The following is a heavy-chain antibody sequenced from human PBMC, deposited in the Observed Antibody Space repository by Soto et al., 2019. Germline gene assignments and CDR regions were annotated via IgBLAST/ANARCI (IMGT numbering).Heavy chain of an antibody. CDR1: GGCFSGYY. D-gene: IGHD1-7*01. V-gene: IGHV4-34*01. J-gene: IGHJ3*02. Sequence: SETLSLTCAVYGGCFSGYYWSWIRQPPGKGLEWIGEINHSGSTNYNPSLKSRVTISVDTSKNQFSLKLSSVTAADTAVYYCARANWNYAFDAFNIWGQGTMVTVSS. CDR2: INHSGST. CDR3: ARANWNYAFDAFNI.